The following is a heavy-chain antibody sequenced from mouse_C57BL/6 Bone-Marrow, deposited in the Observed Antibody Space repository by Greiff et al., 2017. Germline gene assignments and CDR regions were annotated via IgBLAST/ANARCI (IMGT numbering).Heavy chain of an antibody. CDR3: ARGFFDY. CDR2: ISDGGSYT. CDR1: GFTFSSYA. V-gene: IGHV5-4*01. J-gene: IGHJ2*01. Sequence: VQLQESGGGLVKPGGSLKLSCAASGFTFSSYAMSWVRQTPEKRLEWVATISDGGSYTYYPDNVKGRFTISRDNAKNNLYLQMSHLKSEDTAMYYCARGFFDYWGQGTTLTVSS.